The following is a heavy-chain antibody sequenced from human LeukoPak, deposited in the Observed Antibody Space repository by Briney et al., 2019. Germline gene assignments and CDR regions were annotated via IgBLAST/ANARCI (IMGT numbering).Heavy chain of an antibody. J-gene: IGHJ3*02. CDR1: DGSFSSYY. V-gene: IGHV4-34*01. D-gene: IGHD1-26*01. CDR3: ARELWDHRGGFDM. CDR2: ISYPVGT. Sequence: PSETLSLTCAVYDGSFSSYYWSWIRRPPGGGLEWIGEISYPVGTHYNPSLKSRVTISVDTTRVQLSLKLSSVTAADTAMYYCARELWDHRGGFDMWGQGTMVIVSS.